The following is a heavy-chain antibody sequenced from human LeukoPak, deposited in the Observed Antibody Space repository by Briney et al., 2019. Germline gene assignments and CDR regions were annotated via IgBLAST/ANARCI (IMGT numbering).Heavy chain of an antibody. CDR1: QFPFSDYY. CDR3: ARVQGVSRPYYSDF. Sequence: AGGSLRLSCAASQFPFSDYYMSWIRQAPGKGLEWISYITSSGSTTYYADSVKGRFTISRDNAKNSLYLQMNSLRADGTAVYYCARVQGVSRPYYSDFWGRGTLVTVSS. CDR2: ITSSGSTT. J-gene: IGHJ4*02. V-gene: IGHV3-11*01. D-gene: IGHD3-10*01.